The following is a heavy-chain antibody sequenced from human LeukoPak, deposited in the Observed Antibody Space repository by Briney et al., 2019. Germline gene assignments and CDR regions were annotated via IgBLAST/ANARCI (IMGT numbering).Heavy chain of an antibody. CDR3: ARGGLQLVWFDS. J-gene: IGHJ5*01. CDR2: IYPYTGNT. Sequence: VASVKVSFKSSDHTIINYGISWVRQAPGQGLEWMGWIYPYTGNTNYAQMVQGRVTMTTDTSTRTAYMELTSLTSDDTAVYYCARGGLQLVWFDSWGQGTLVTVSS. D-gene: IGHD6-13*01. CDR1: DHTIINYG. V-gene: IGHV1-18*01.